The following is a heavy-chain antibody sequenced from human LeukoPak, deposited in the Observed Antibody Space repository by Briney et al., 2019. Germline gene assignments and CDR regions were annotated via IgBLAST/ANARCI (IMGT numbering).Heavy chain of an antibody. CDR2: IYYSGST. Sequence: SETLSLTCTVSGGSISSYYWNWIRQPPGKGLEWIGYIYYSGSTNYNPSLKSRVTISVDTSKNQFSLKLSSVTAADTAVYYCARRGLDCSGGSCYDDAFDIWGQGTMVTVSS. V-gene: IGHV4-59*08. J-gene: IGHJ3*02. CDR3: ARRGLDCSGGSCYDDAFDI. D-gene: IGHD2-15*01. CDR1: GGSISSYY.